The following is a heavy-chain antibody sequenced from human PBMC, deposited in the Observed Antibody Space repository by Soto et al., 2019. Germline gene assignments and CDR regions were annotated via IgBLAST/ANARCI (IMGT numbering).Heavy chain of an antibody. CDR2: IKQDGSEK. CDR1: GFTFSSYW. Sequence: EVQLVESGGGLVQPGGSLRLSCAASGFTFSSYWMSWVRQAPGKGLEWVANIKQDGSEKYYVDSVKGRFTISRDNAKNSVYLEMSSRRAEDTAVYYCARDSRQQLVPREGTFDYWGQGTLVTVSS. V-gene: IGHV3-7*01. D-gene: IGHD6-13*01. J-gene: IGHJ4*02. CDR3: ARDSRQQLVPREGTFDY.